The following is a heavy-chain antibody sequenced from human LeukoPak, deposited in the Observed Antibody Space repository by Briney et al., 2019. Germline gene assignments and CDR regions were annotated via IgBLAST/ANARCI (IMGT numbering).Heavy chain of an antibody. V-gene: IGHV3-21*01. Sequence: GGSLRLSCAASGFTFSSYSMNWVRQAPGKGLEWVSSISSSSSSYIYYADSVKGRFTISRDNAKNSLYLQMNSLRAEDTAVYYCARDGGAAGYFQHWGQGTLVTVSS. CDR3: ARDGGAAGYFQH. CDR2: ISSSSSSYI. CDR1: GFTFSSYS. D-gene: IGHD6-13*01. J-gene: IGHJ1*01.